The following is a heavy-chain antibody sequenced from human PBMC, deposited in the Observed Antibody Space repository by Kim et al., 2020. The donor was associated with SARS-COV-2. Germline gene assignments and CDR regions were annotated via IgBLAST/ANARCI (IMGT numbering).Heavy chain of an antibody. CDR3: AKGGGGDWAYFDY. CDR2: ISYDGSNK. CDR1: GFTFSSYG. Sequence: GGSLRLSCAASGFTFSSYGMHWVRQAPGKGLEWVAVISYDGSNKYYADSVKGRFTISRDNSKNTLYLQMNSLRAEDTAVYYCAKGGGGDWAYFDYWGQG. V-gene: IGHV3-30*18. J-gene: IGHJ4*02. D-gene: IGHD2-21*02.